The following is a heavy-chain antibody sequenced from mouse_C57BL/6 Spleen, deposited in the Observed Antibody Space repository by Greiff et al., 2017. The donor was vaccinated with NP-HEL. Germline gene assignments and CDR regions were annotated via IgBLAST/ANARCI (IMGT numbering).Heavy chain of an antibody. CDR2: ISSGSSTI. D-gene: IGHD2-3*01. CDR1: GFTFSDYG. CDR3: ARSLYDGYYFDY. Sequence: DVKLVESGGGLVKPGGSLKLSCAASGFTFSDYGMHWVRQAPEKGLEWVAYISSGSSTIYYADTVKGRFTISRDNAKNTLFLQMTSLRSEDTAMYYCARSLYDGYYFDYWGQGTTLTVSS. V-gene: IGHV5-17*01. J-gene: IGHJ2*01.